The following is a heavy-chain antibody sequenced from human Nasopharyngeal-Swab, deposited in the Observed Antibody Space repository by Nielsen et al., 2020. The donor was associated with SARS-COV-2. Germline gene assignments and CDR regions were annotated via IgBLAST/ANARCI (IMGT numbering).Heavy chain of an antibody. CDR3: ARERTAPGTLYYFDY. J-gene: IGHJ4*02. D-gene: IGHD1/OR15-1a*01. Sequence: IRQPLGKGLEWMGFIHRSGSTTYSPSLKSRLTMSVDTSKNQFSLKLTSVTAADTALYYCARERTAPGTLYYFDYWGQGTPVTVSS. CDR2: IHRSGST. V-gene: IGHV4-30-2*05.